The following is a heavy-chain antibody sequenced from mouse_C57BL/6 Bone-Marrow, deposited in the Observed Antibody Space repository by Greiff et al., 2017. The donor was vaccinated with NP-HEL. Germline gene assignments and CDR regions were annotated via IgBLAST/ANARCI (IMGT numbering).Heavy chain of an antibody. J-gene: IGHJ3*01. CDR1: GYTFSSYA. V-gene: IGHV5-4*01. Sequence: EVQRLESGAGLVKPGASLKLSCAASGYTFSSYAMSWVSQTPGKGLEWIATISAGGSYTNYPDNVKGRVTLSRDNAKNTLYMQMSHLKSEDTAMYYGARAFAYWGQGTLVTVSA. CDR3: ARAFAY. CDR2: ISAGGSYT.